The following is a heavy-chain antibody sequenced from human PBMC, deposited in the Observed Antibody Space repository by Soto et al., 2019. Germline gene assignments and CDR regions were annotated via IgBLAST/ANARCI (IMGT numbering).Heavy chain of an antibody. CDR1: GFTVSSSN. V-gene: IGHV3-53*01. D-gene: IGHD3-3*01. J-gene: IGHJ6*02. Sequence: GSLRLSCAASGFTVSSSNMHWVRQAPGKGLGCVSVIYSGGSTYFADSVKGRFTISRXIXXXXLXLXMXXXXASXTAMYYCARQIFGAGKNGMDVWRQGTTVTVSS. CDR3: ARQIFGAGKNGMDV. CDR2: IYSGGST.